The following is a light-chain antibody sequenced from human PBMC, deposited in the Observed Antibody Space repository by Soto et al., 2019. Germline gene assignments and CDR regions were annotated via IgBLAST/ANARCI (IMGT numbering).Light chain of an antibody. CDR3: QQYGSSPSWT. V-gene: IGKV3-20*01. CDR2: GAS. Sequence: EIVLTQSPGTLSLSPGERVTLPCRASQSVSSSYLAWYQQKPGQTPRLLFYGASSRATGIPDRFSGSGSGTDFTLTISRLEPEDFAVYYCQQYGSSPSWTFGQGTKVDIK. CDR1: QSVSSSY. J-gene: IGKJ1*01.